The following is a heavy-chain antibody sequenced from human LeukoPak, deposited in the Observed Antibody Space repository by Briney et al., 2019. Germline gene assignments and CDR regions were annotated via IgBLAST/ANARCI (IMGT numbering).Heavy chain of an antibody. CDR1: GFTFSSYW. D-gene: IGHD6-19*01. Sequence: GGSLRLSCAASGFTFSSYWMHWVRQAPGKGLGWVSRINSDGSSTSYADSVKGRFTISRDNAKNTLYLQMNSLRAEDTTVYYCARDKSSGWYFDYWGQGTLVTVSS. V-gene: IGHV3-74*01. CDR2: INSDGSST. J-gene: IGHJ4*02. CDR3: ARDKSSGWYFDY.